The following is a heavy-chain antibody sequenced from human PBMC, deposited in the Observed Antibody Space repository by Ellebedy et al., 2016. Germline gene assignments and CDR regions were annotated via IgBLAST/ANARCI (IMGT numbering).Heavy chain of an antibody. CDR3: ARDPGSSAFDI. Sequence: GGSLRLXXAASGFSFSRHIFNWVRQTPGKGLEWVSYISATTVYYTDSVKGRFTISRDNAENSLYPQMNSLRPEDTAVYYCARDPGSSAFDIWGQGTVVTVSS. D-gene: IGHD3-10*01. CDR2: ISATTV. CDR1: GFSFSRHI. J-gene: IGHJ3*02. V-gene: IGHV3-48*04.